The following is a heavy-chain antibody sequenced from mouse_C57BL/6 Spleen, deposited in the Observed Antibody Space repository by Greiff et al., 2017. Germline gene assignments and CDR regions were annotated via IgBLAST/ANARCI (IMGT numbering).Heavy chain of an antibody. CDR3: ARCPGRGAMDY. Sequence: DVKLVESGGGLVKPGGSLKLSCAASGFTFSDYGMHWVRQAPEKGLEWVAYISSGSSTIYYADTVKGRFTISRDNAKNTLFLQMTSLRSEDTAMYYCARCPGRGAMDYWGQGTSVTVSS. CDR2: ISSGSSTI. V-gene: IGHV5-17*01. J-gene: IGHJ4*01. CDR1: GFTFSDYG.